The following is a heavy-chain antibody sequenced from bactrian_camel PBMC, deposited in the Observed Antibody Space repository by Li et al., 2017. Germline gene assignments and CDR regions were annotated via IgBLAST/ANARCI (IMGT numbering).Heavy chain of an antibody. J-gene: IGHJ6*01. V-gene: IGHV3-2*01. CDR3: AKGDCSGGYCYSLRRADLGY. CDR2: IYTGGGST. D-gene: IGHD2*01. CDR1: GSTFSSYY. Sequence: HVQLVESGGGLVQPGGSLKLSCSASGSTFSSYYLSWVRQVPGKGLEWVSSIYTGGGSTHYADSVKGRFTISRDNAKNTLYLQLNSLKTEDTAMYYCAKGDCSGGYCYSLRRADLGYWGHGTQVTVS.